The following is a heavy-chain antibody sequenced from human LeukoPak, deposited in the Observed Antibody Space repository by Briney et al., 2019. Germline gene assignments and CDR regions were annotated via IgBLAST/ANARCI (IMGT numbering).Heavy chain of an antibody. CDR3: ATPFGPVIAAAGTGAD. CDR2: ISGSGSST. CDR1: GFTFRSYA. D-gene: IGHD6-13*01. Sequence: GGSLRLSCAASGFTFRSYAMNWVPQAPGKGLEWVLVISGSGSSTYYADSVKGRFTISRDNSKNTLYLQMNSLRAEDTAVYYCATPFGPVIAAAGTGADWGQGTLVTVSS. J-gene: IGHJ4*02. V-gene: IGHV3-23*01.